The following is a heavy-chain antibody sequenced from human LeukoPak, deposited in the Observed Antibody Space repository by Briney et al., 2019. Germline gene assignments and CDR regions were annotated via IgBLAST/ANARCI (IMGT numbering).Heavy chain of an antibody. CDR1: GGSISSGSYY. V-gene: IGHV4-39*07. CDR2: INQSGST. CDR3: ARGGILGVGPHTWFDP. Sequence: SQALSPTCTVSGGSISSGSYYWSWIRQPPGKGLEWIGEINQSGSTKYNPSLKSRVTISVDTSKNQFSLRLSSVTAADTAVYYCARGGILGVGPHTWFDPWGQGTLVTVSS. J-gene: IGHJ5*02. D-gene: IGHD1-14*01.